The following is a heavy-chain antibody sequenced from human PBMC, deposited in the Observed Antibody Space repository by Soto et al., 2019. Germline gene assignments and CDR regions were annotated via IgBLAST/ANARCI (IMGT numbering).Heavy chain of an antibody. CDR3: ARQGSSLYYGMDV. CDR1: GYSFTSYW. CDR2: IYPGDSDT. J-gene: IGHJ6*02. D-gene: IGHD6-6*01. V-gene: IGHV5-51*01. Sequence: GESLKISCKGSGYSFTSYWIGGVRQMPGKGLEWMGIIYPGDSDTRYSPSFQGQVTISADKSISTAYLQWSSLKASDTAMYYCARQGSSLYYGMDVWGQGTTVTVSS.